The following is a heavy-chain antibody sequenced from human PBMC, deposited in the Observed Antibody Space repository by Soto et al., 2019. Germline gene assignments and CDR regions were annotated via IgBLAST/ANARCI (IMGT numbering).Heavy chain of an antibody. CDR3: AKDRRAGGNYGFYSDF. CDR1: GFTFSSYG. D-gene: IGHD1-7*01. Sequence: EMQLLESGGGLVQPGGSLRLSCAVSGFTFSSYGMTWVRQAQGKGLEWISFSSATGSGTYYADSVKGRFTISRDNSKNTLYLQMTSLRADDTAVYYCAKDRRAGGNYGFYSDFWGQGALVIVSS. V-gene: IGHV3-23*01. J-gene: IGHJ4*02. CDR2: SSATGSGT.